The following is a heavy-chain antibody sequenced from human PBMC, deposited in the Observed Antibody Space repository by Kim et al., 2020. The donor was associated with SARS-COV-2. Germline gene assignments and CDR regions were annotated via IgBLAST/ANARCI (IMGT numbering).Heavy chain of an antibody. CDR1: GFPFSDFY. Sequence: GGSLRLSCAASGFPFSDFYMSWIRQTPEKGLEWISYISSSGSFISYRDSVKGRFTVSRDNAKNSLYLQMNSLRGEDTAVYYCARHYSYDSYLGYWGQGTLVTVSS. CDR3: ARHYSYDSYLGY. V-gene: IGHV3-11*01. J-gene: IGHJ4*02. D-gene: IGHD5-18*01. CDR2: ISSSGSFI.